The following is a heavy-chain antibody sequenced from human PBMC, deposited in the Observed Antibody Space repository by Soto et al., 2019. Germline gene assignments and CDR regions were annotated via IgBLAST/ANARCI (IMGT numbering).Heavy chain of an antibody. D-gene: IGHD1-26*01. Sequence: SETLSLTCAVSGGSISGSNWWSWVRQPPGKGLEWIGEIYHSGSTNYNPSLKSRVTISVDKSKNQFSLKLSSVTAADTAVYYCARRGVLGDRGAFDIWGQGTMVTVSS. CDR1: GGSISGSNW. CDR3: ARRGVLGDRGAFDI. J-gene: IGHJ3*02. CDR2: IYHSGST. V-gene: IGHV4-4*02.